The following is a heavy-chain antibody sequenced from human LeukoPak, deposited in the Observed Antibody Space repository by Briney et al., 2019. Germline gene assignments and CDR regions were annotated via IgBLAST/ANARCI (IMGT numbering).Heavy chain of an antibody. CDR2: TNPSSRNR. CDR1: GYTFIDYE. V-gene: IGHV1-8*01. Sequence: ASVKVSCKASGYTFIDYEINWVRQARGQGLEWMGWTNPSSRNRAYAPKFEGRVTMTTDTSTSTAYMELRSLRSEDTAVYYCASNPSRSDTYFDLWGQGTLVTVSS. D-gene: IGHD5-18*01. J-gene: IGHJ4*02. CDR3: ASNPSRSDTYFDL.